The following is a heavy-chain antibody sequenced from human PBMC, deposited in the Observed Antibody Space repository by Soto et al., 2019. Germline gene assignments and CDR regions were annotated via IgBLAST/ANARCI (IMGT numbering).Heavy chain of an antibody. J-gene: IGHJ5*02. Sequence: QLQLQESGPGLVKPSETLSLTCTVSGGSISSSSYYWGWIRQPPGKGLEWIGSFYYSGSTYYNPSLKSRVTISVDTSKNQFSLKLSSVTAADTAVYYCARQSSGWRTWFDPWGQGTLVTVSP. CDR1: GGSISSSSYY. CDR2: FYYSGST. CDR3: ARQSSGWRTWFDP. V-gene: IGHV4-39*01. D-gene: IGHD6-19*01.